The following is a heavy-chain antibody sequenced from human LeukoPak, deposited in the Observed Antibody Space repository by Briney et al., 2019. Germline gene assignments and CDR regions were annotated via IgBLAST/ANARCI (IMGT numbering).Heavy chain of an antibody. CDR2: IKQDGSEK. Sequence: PGGSLRLSCAASGFTFSSYWMSWVRQAPGKGLEWVANIKQDGSEKYYVDSVKGRFTISRDNAKNSLYLQMNSLRAEDTAVYYCARDQGAVLLWFGEQNAFDIWGQGTMVTVSS. CDR3: ARDQGAVLLWFGEQNAFDI. CDR1: GFTFSSYW. J-gene: IGHJ3*02. V-gene: IGHV3-7*01. D-gene: IGHD3-10*01.